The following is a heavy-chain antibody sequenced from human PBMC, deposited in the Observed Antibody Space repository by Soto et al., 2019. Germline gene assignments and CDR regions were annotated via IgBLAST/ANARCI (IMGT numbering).Heavy chain of an antibody. V-gene: IGHV4-30-2*01. D-gene: IGHD4-4*01. CDR3: ARGMTTVTTLDY. CDR1: GGSISSGGYS. J-gene: IGHJ4*02. Sequence: QLQLQESGSGLVKPSQTLSLTCAVSGGSISSGGYSWSWIRQPPGKGLEWIGYIYHSGSTYYNPSLKSRVTISVGKSKHHFSLKLSSVTAADTAVYYCARGMTTVTTLDYWGQGTLVTVSS. CDR2: IYHSGST.